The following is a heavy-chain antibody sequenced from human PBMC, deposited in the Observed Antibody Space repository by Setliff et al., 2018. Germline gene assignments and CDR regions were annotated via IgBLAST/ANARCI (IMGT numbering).Heavy chain of an antibody. CDR2: IKSKTDGGTT. CDR3: AKSGSGYYTYYYMDV. J-gene: IGHJ6*03. CDR1: GFTFSSYA. D-gene: IGHD3-3*01. V-gene: IGHV3-15*01. Sequence: GGSLRLSCAASGFTFSSYAMSWVRQAPGKGLEWVGRIKSKTDGGTTDYAAPVKGRFTISRDDSKNTLYLQMNSLRAEDTAVYYCAKSGSGYYTYYYMDVWGKGTTVTV.